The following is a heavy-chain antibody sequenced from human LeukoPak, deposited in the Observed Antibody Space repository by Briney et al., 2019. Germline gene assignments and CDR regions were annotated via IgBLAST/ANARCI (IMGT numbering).Heavy chain of an antibody. D-gene: IGHD3-22*01. J-gene: IGHJ6*02. CDR3: TGDSSGYYGYYYGMDV. CDR2: IRSKANSYAT. CDR1: GFTFSGSA. Sequence: GGSLILSCAASGFTFSGSAMHWVRQASGKGLEWVGRIRSKANSYATAYAASVKGRFTISRDDSKNTAYLQMNSLKTEDTAVYYCTGDSSGYYGYYYGMDVWGQGTTVTVSS. V-gene: IGHV3-73*01.